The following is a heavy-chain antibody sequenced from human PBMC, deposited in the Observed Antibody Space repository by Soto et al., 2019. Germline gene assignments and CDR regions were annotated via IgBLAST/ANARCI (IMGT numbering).Heavy chain of an antibody. CDR2: ISSSSSYI. Sequence: GGSLRLSCAASGFTFSSYSMNWVRQAPGKGLEWVSSISSSSSYIYYADSVKGRFTISRDNAKNSLYLQMNSLRAEDTAVYYCASDLSPFTDYCDYDRLNWFYPWGQGTLVTVSS. V-gene: IGHV3-21*01. CDR3: ASDLSPFTDYCDYDRLNWFYP. D-gene: IGHD4-17*01. J-gene: IGHJ5*02. CDR1: GFTFSSYS.